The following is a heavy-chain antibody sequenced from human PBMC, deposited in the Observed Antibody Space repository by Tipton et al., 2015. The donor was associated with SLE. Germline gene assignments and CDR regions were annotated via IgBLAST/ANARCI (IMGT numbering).Heavy chain of an antibody. CDR3: AKDLELQGVI. J-gene: IGHJ4*02. V-gene: IGHV3-23*01. CDR2: ISGSGGRA. CDR1: GFTFSNCV. Sequence: GSLRLSCAASGFTFSNCVMSWVRQAPGKGLEWVSAISGSGGRAHYADYVKGRFTIFRDNSKNTLYLQMNSLRAEDTAVYYCAKDLELQGVIGGQGTLVTVSS. D-gene: IGHD3-16*02.